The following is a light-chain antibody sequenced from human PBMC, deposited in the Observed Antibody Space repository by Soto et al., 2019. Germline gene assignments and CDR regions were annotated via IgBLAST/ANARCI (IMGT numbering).Light chain of an antibody. Sequence: QSVLTQPPSASGTPGQRVTISCSGSSSNIGSNTVNWYQQLPGTAPKLLIYSNNQRPSGVPDRFSDSKSGTSASLAISGLQSEDGTDYYCAAWDDSLNGLYVFGTGTKVTVL. J-gene: IGLJ1*01. CDR1: SSNIGSNT. CDR2: SNN. CDR3: AAWDDSLNGLYV. V-gene: IGLV1-44*01.